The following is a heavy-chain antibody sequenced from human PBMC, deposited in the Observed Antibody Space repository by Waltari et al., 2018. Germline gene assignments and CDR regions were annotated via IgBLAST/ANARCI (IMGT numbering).Heavy chain of an antibody. CDR2: IRSKAYGGTT. J-gene: IGHJ4*02. D-gene: IGHD3-22*01. CDR3: TRYDDSSGWGDY. Sequence: EVQLVESGGGLVQPGRSRRLACTAAGFTLGDDAMSWFRQAPGKGLEWVGFIRSKAYGGTTEYAASVKGRFTISRDDSKSIAYLQMNSLKTEDTAVYYCTRYDDSSGWGDYWGQGTLVTVSS. V-gene: IGHV3-49*03. CDR1: GFTLGDDA.